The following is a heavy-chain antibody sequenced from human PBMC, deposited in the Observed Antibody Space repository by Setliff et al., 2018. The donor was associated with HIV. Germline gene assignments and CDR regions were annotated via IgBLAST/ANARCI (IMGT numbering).Heavy chain of an antibody. V-gene: IGHV3-30*04. J-gene: IGHJ4*02. CDR3: ARVPGSYSFARD. D-gene: IGHD1-26*01. CDR1: GFGFSSHA. CDR2: ISDDGSGE. Sequence: GGSLRLSCAASGFGFSSHAMHWVRQAPGKGLEWVSIISDDGSGEYYADSVQGRFTISRDNSKTTLYLQMSSLRAEDTALYYCARVPGSYSFARDWGQGTLVTVSS.